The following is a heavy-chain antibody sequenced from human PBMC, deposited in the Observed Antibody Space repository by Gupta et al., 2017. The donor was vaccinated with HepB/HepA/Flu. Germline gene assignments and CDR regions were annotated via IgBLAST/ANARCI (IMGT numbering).Heavy chain of an antibody. Sequence: QVQLVESGGGVVQPGRSLRLSCAASGFTFNMYGMHWVRQAPGKGLEWVATISYEGSSIFYADSVKGRFTVSRDNSKNTLSLQLSSLRGEDMAVYYCAKDRAPWYSNYVFDYWGRGTLVTVAS. CDR3: AKDRAPWYSNYVFDY. CDR1: GFTFNMYG. V-gene: IGHV3-30*18. J-gene: IGHJ4*02. CDR2: ISYEGSSI. D-gene: IGHD4-4*01.